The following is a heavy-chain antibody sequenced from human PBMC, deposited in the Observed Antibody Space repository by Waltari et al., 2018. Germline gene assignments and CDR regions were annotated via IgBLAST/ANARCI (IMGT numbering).Heavy chain of an antibody. CDR3: AREGYYYDSSGYSRAFDI. J-gene: IGHJ3*02. Sequence: QVQLQESGPGLVKPSETLSLTCTVSGGSISSYYWSWIRQPPGQGLEWIGYIYTSGSTNYNPSLKSRVTISVDTSKNQFSLKLSSVTAADTAVYYCAREGYYYDSSGYSRAFDIWGQGTMVTVSS. V-gene: IGHV4-4*09. CDR2: IYTSGST. CDR1: GGSISSYY. D-gene: IGHD3-22*01.